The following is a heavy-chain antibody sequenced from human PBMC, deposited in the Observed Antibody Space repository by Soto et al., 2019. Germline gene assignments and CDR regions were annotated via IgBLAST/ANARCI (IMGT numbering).Heavy chain of an antibody. V-gene: IGHV4-34*01. J-gene: IGHJ6*02. D-gene: IGHD3-10*01. CDR3: ARCRKSGSGSYYVGTYYYYGMDV. CDR2: INHSGST. CDR1: GGSFSGYY. Sequence: SETLSLTCAVYGGSFSGYYWSWIRQPPGKGLEWIGEINHSGSTNYNPSLKSRVTISVDTSKNQFSLKLSSVTAADTAVYYCARCRKSGSGSYYVGTYYYYGMDVWGQGTTVTVSS.